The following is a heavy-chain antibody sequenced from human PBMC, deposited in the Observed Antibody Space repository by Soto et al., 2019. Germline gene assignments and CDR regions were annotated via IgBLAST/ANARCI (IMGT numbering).Heavy chain of an antibody. CDR3: ARHLRWIDAFDI. D-gene: IGHD5-12*01. V-gene: IGHV4-59*08. Sequence: QVQLQESGPGLVKPSETLSLTCTVSGGSISSYYWSWIRQPPGKGLEWIGYIYYRGSTNYNPSLKSRVTISVDTSKNQFSLKLSSVTAADTAVYYCARHLRWIDAFDIWGQGTMVTVSS. CDR1: GGSISSYY. J-gene: IGHJ3*02. CDR2: IYYRGST.